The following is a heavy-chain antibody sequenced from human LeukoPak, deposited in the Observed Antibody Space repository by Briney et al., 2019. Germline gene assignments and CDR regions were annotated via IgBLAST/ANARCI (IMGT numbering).Heavy chain of an antibody. CDR1: GFTFSSYA. D-gene: IGHD3-22*01. V-gene: IGHV3-23*01. Sequence: GGSLRLSCAASGFTFSSYAMSWVRQAPGKGLEWVSTISGSGGSTYYADSVKGRFTISRDNSKNTLYLQKNSLRAEDTAVYYCAKDRKSPYYYDSSGYYYAGSFFDYWGQGTLVTVSS. J-gene: IGHJ4*02. CDR2: ISGSGGST. CDR3: AKDRKSPYYYDSSGYYYAGSFFDY.